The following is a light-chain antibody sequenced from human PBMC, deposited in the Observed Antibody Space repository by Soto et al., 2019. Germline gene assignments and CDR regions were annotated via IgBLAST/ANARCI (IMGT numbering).Light chain of an antibody. CDR2: LTS. CDR3: QQGKRWTRT. CDR1: QAVNTS. Sequence: EIVLTQSPATLSAFPGERVTLSCRASQAVNTSFAWYQHKPGQAPSLLIFLTSNRAAGVPARSSPWGSGTDFTLIISVLEPEDFADDYCQQGKRWTRTFGYGTIVAIK. V-gene: IGKV3-11*01. J-gene: IGKJ3*01.